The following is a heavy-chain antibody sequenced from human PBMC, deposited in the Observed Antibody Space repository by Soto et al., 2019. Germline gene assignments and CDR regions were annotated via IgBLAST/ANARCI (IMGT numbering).Heavy chain of an antibody. J-gene: IGHJ4*02. D-gene: IGHD1-26*01. V-gene: IGHV3-30*03. Sequence: QVQLVESGGGVVQPGRSLRLSCAASGFTFSSYGMHWVRQAPGKGLEWVAFISYDGSNNYYGDSVKGRFTISRDDSKKTLYLQMNSLRPEDTAVYHCARDGQWELLSWYFDYWGQGTLVTVSS. CDR1: GFTFSSYG. CDR3: ARDGQWELLSWYFDY. CDR2: ISYDGSNN.